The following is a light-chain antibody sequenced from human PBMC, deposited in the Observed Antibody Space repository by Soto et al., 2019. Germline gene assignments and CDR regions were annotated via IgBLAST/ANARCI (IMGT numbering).Light chain of an antibody. CDR1: QSISSD. J-gene: IGKJ1*01. Sequence: DIVMTQSPATLSVSPGERATLSCRASQSISSDLAWYQHKPGQAPRLLIYGASTKATGIPAKFSGSGSGTEYTLTTNSLQSEDFAVYYCQQYNSWPPKTFGPGTKVEFK. CDR3: QQYNSWPPKT. V-gene: IGKV3-15*01. CDR2: GAS.